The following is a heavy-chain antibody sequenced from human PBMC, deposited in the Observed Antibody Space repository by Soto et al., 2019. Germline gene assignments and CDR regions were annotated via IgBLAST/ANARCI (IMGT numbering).Heavy chain of an antibody. D-gene: IGHD3-9*01. CDR1: GGSISSGGYY. CDR3: ARLPYDILEGGMDV. J-gene: IGHJ6*02. V-gene: IGHV4-31*03. CDR2: IYYSGST. Sequence: QVQLQESGPGLVKPSQTLSLTCTVSGGSISSGGYYWSWIRQHPGKGLEWIGYIYYSGSTYYNPSLKSRVTRSVDTSKNQFSLRLSSVTAADTAVYYCARLPYDILEGGMDVWGQGTTVTVSS.